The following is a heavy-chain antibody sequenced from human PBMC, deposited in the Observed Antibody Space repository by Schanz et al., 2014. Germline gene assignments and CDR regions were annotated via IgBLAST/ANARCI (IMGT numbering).Heavy chain of an antibody. J-gene: IGHJ6*03. CDR2: ISAYNGHT. Sequence: QVQLVQSGAEVKKPGASVKVSCKASGYTFISYGIKWVRQAPGQGLEWMGWISAYNGHTDYAQKLQGRVTLTTDTSTSTAYMELRNLRSDDTAVYYCARPSDSSWYMDVWGKGTTVTVSS. D-gene: IGHD2-21*02. V-gene: IGHV1-18*01. CDR3: ARPSDSSWYMDV. CDR1: GYTFISYG.